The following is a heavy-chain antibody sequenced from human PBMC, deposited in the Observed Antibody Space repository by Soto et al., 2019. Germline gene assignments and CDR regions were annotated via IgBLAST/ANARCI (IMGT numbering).Heavy chain of an antibody. Sequence: SGGSLRLSCAASGFSFSSYAMNWVRQAPGKGLEWVSVISGSGGSTNHADSVQGRFTISRDNSKNTLYLQMNSLRAEDTAVYYCAKGDSSSSKRNWFDPWGQGTLVTVSS. CDR2: ISGSGGST. D-gene: IGHD2-2*01. J-gene: IGHJ5*02. V-gene: IGHV3-23*01. CDR1: GFSFSSYA. CDR3: AKGDSSSSKRNWFDP.